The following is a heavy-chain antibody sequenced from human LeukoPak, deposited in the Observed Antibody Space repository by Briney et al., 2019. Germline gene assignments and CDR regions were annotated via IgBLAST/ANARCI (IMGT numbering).Heavy chain of an antibody. V-gene: IGHV5-51*01. CDR1: GYSFTSYW. D-gene: IGHD1-26*01. CDR2: IYPGDSDT. Sequence: GESLKISCKGSGYSFTSYWIGWVRQMPGKGLEWMGIIYPGDSDTRYSPSFQGQVTISADKSISTACLQWSSLKASDTAMYYCATSGGAPRDYYYYYGMDVWGQGTTVTVSS. J-gene: IGHJ6*02. CDR3: ATSGGAPRDYYYYYGMDV.